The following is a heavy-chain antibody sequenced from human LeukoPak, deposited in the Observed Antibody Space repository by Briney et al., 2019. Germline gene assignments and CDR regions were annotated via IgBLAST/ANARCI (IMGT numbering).Heavy chain of an antibody. V-gene: IGHV3-23*01. CDR1: GFTFSSYA. Sequence: TGGSLRLSCAASGFTFSSYAMSWVRQAPGKGLEWVSAISGSGGSTYYADSVKGRFTISRDNAKNSLYLQMNSLRAEDTAVYYCARVGGSYYDYWGQGTLVTVSS. J-gene: IGHJ4*02. D-gene: IGHD1-26*01. CDR2: ISGSGGST. CDR3: ARVGGSYYDY.